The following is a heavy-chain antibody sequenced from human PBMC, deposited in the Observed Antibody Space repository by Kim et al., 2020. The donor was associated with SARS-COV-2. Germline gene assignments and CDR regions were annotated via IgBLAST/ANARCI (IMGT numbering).Heavy chain of an antibody. J-gene: IGHJ6*02. CDR3: AKDWVGGELLYYYYYGMDD. V-gene: IGHV3-30*18. CDR1: GFTFSSYG. Sequence: GGSLRLSCAASGFTFSSYGMHWVRQAPGKGLEWVAVISYDGSNKYYADSVKGRFTISRDNSKNTLYLQMNSLRAEDTAVYYCAKDWVGGELLYYYYYGMDDWGQGTTVTVSS. CDR2: ISYDGSNK. D-gene: IGHD2-15*01.